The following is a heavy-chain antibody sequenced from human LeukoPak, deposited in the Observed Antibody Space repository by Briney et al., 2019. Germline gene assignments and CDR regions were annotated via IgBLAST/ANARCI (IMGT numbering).Heavy chain of an antibody. J-gene: IGHJ5*02. CDR3: ARDTELDP. D-gene: IGHD1-14*01. CDR1: GFTFSSYA. V-gene: IGHV3-30-3*01. Sequence: GGSLRLSCAASGFTFSSYAMHWVHQAPGKGLEWVAVISYDGSNKYYADSVKGRFTISRDNSKNTLYLQMNSLRAEDTAVYYCARDTELDPWGQGTLVTVSS. CDR2: ISYDGSNK.